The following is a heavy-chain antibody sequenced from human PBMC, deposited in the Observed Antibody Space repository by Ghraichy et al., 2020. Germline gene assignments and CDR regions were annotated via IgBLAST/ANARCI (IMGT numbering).Heavy chain of an antibody. Sequence: AGSLRLSCAASGFTVSSDYMSWVRQAPGKGLEWVSVIYSGGSTYYADSVKGRFTISRHDSKNTLYLQMNSLRIEDTAVYYCARDPGIRNGMSVWGQGTTVTVSS. CDR1: GFTVSSDY. V-gene: IGHV3-53*04. CDR2: IYSGGST. CDR3: ARDPGIRNGMSV. J-gene: IGHJ6*02. D-gene: IGHD3-10*01.